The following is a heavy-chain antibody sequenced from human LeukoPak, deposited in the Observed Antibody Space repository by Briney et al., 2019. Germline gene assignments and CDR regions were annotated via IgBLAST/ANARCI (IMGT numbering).Heavy chain of an antibody. CDR1: GFTFSSYA. CDR3: ARDAAYCSGGSCYSSGPDY. Sequence: PGGSLRLSCAASGFTFSSYAMSWVRQAPGKGLEWVSAISGSGGSTYYADSVKGRFTISRDNSKNTLYLQMNSLRAEDTAVYYCARDAAYCSGGSCYSSGPDYWGQGTLVTDSS. V-gene: IGHV3-23*01. CDR2: ISGSGGST. J-gene: IGHJ4*02. D-gene: IGHD2-15*01.